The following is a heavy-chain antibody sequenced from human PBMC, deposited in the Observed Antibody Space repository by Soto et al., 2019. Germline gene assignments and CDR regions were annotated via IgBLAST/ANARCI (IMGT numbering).Heavy chain of an antibody. CDR3: ARDLVEVPAAGLRYYYGMDV. CDR1: GFTFSDYY. J-gene: IGHJ6*02. Sequence: QVQLVESGGGLVKPGGSLRLSCAASGFTFSDYYMSWIRQAPGKGLEWVSYISSSGSTIYYADSVKGRFTISRDNAKNSMKLQMNSLRAEDTAVYYSARDLVEVPAAGLRYYYGMDVWGQGTTVTVSS. V-gene: IGHV3-11*01. D-gene: IGHD2-2*01. CDR2: ISSSGSTI.